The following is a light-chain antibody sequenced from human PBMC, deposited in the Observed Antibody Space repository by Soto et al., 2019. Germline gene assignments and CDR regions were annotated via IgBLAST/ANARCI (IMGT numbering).Light chain of an antibody. V-gene: IGLV1-40*01. J-gene: IGLJ2*01. CDR2: GNS. CDR1: SSNIGAGYD. Sequence: QAVVTQPPSVSGAPGQRVTISCTGSSSNIGAGYDVHWYQQLPGTAPKLLIYGNSNRPSGVPDRFSGSKSGTSASLAITGLQAKDEADYYCHSYDSSLTGVVFGGGTKLTVL. CDR3: HSYDSSLTGVV.